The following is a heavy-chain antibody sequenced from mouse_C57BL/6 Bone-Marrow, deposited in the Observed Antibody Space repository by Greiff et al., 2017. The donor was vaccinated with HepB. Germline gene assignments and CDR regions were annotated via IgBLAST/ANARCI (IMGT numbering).Heavy chain of an antibody. CDR1: GYTFTDYE. J-gene: IGHJ1*03. CDR2: IDPETGGT. D-gene: IGHD1-1*01. V-gene: IGHV1-15*01. Sequence: QVHVKQSGAELVRPGASVTLSCKASGYTFTDYEMHWVKQTPVHGLEWIGAIDPETGGTAYNQKFKGKAILTADKSSSTAYMELRSLTSEDSAVYYCTRLLYYYGSSYVYFDVWGTGTTVTVSS. CDR3: TRLLYYYGSSYVYFDV.